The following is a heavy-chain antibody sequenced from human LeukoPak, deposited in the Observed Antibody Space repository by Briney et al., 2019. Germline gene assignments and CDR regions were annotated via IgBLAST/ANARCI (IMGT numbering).Heavy chain of an antibody. J-gene: IGHJ4*02. D-gene: IGHD3-10*01. CDR2: IYTSGST. V-gene: IGHV4-61*02. CDR1: GGSISSGSYY. CDR3: ARARGSGSYPVVY. Sequence: SETLSLTCTVSGGSISSGSYYWSWIRQPAGKGLEWIGRIYTSGSTNYNPSLKSRVTISVDTSKNQFSLKLSSVTAADTAVYYCARARGSGSYPVVYWGQGTLVTVSS.